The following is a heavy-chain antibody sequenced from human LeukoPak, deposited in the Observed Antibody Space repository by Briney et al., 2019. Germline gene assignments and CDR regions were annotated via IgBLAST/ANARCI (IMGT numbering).Heavy chain of an antibody. CDR3: AREPKYSSSWYVRIWFDP. CDR1: GGSISSSSYY. Sequence: SETLSLTCTVSGGSISSSSYYWGWIRQPPGKGLEWIGSIYYSGSTYYNPSLKSRVTISVDTSKNQFSLKLSSVTAADTAVYYCAREPKYSSSWYVRIWFDPWGQGTLVTVSS. J-gene: IGHJ5*02. V-gene: IGHV4-39*07. CDR2: IYYSGST. D-gene: IGHD6-13*01.